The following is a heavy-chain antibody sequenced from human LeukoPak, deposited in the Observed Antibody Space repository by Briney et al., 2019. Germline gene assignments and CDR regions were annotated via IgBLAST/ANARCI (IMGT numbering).Heavy chain of an antibody. CDR1: GFTFTDYE. V-gene: IGHV3-74*01. CDR2: IISDGTGT. CDR3: ARGNYGFDY. Sequence: QAGGSLRLSCAASGFTFTDYEMYWVRQTPGKGLVWVSRIISDGTGTNYADSVKGRFTISRDNAKNTLYLRMNSLRAEDTAVYYCARGNYGFDYWGQGTLVTVSS. J-gene: IGHJ4*02. D-gene: IGHD1-7*01.